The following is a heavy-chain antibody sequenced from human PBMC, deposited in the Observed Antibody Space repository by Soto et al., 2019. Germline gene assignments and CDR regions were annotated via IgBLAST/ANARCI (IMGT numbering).Heavy chain of an antibody. CDR1: GYTFTGYY. CDR2: INPNSGGT. CDR3: ARSFYCSGGSCQLDY. D-gene: IGHD2-15*01. V-gene: IGHV1-2*02. J-gene: IGHJ4*02. Sequence: GASVKVSCKASGYTFTGYYMHWVRQAPGQGLEWMGWINPNSGGTNYAQKFQGRVTMTRDTSISTAYMELSRLRSDDTAVYYCARSFYCSGGSCQLDYWGQGTLVTVSS.